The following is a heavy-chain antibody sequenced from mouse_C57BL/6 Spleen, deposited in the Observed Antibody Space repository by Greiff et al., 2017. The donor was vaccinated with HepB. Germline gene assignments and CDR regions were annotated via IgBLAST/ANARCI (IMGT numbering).Heavy chain of an antibody. V-gene: IGHV3-6*01. Sequence: EVKLQESGPGLVKPSQSLSLTCSVTGYSITSGYYWNWIRQFPGNKLEWMGYISYDGSNNYNPSLKNRISITRDTSKNQFFLKLNSVTTEDTATYYCARDGYGSSYGYAMDYWGQGTSVTVSS. CDR3: ARDGYGSSYGYAMDY. CDR2: ISYDGSN. CDR1: GYSITSGYY. J-gene: IGHJ4*01. D-gene: IGHD1-1*01.